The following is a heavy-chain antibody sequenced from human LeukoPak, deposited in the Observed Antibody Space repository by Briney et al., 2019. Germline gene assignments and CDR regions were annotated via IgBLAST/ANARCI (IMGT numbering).Heavy chain of an antibody. CDR3: ARDQQTRGYSYGCDY. Sequence: ASVKVSCKASGYTFTSYYMHWVRQAPGQGLEWMGIINPSGGSTSYAQKFQGRVTMTRDTSTSTVYMELSSLRSGDTAVYYCARDQQTRGYSYGCDYWGQGTLVTVSS. CDR1: GYTFTSYY. D-gene: IGHD5-18*01. V-gene: IGHV1-46*01. CDR2: INPSGGST. J-gene: IGHJ4*02.